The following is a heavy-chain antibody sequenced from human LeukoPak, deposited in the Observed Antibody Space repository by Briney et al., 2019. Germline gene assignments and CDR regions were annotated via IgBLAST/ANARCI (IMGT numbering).Heavy chain of an antibody. CDR2: INPSGGST. CDR3: ARTEGITMIVVDFDY. J-gene: IGHJ4*02. CDR1: GYTFTSYY. V-gene: IGHV1-46*01. D-gene: IGHD3-22*01. Sequence: GASVKVSRKASGYTFTSYYMHWVRQAPGQGLEWMGIINPSGGSTSYAQKLQGRVTMTTDTSTSTAYMELRSLRSDDTAVYYCARTEGITMIVVDFDYWGQGTLVTVSS.